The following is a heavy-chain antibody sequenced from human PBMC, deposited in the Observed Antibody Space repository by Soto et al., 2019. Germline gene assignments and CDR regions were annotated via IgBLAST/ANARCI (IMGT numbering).Heavy chain of an antibody. CDR3: ARGGGNLNWFAP. J-gene: IGHJ5*02. CDR1: GFTFSSYS. CDR2: ISSSSSTI. Sequence: EVQLVESGGGLVQPGGSLRLSCAASGFTFSSYSMNWVRQAPGKGLEWVSYISSSSSTIYDAYSVNGLSTFARDSAKNSLYPPMLALKDEDTAVYYWARGGGNLNWFAPWGQGTLVTVSS. D-gene: IGHD3-16*02. V-gene: IGHV3-48*02.